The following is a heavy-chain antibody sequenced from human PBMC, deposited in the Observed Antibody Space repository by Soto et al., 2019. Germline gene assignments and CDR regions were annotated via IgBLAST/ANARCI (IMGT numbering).Heavy chain of an antibody. CDR1: GFTFSSYG. V-gene: IGHV3-30*18. CDR3: AKDSNRGETTVTTYFDY. J-gene: IGHJ4*02. CDR2: ISYDGSNK. Sequence: QVQLVESGGGVVQPGRSLRLSCAASGFTFSSYGMHWVRQAPGKGLEWVAVISYDGSNKYYADSVKGRFTISRDNSKNTLYLQMNSLRAEDTAVYYCAKDSNRGETTVTTYFDYWGQGTLVTVSS. D-gene: IGHD4-17*01.